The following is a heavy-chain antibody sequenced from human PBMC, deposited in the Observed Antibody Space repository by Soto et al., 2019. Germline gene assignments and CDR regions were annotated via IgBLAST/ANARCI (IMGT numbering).Heavy chain of an antibody. J-gene: IGHJ6*02. D-gene: IGHD6-13*01. CDR3: ARVLAAAGMFYYYYGMDV. Sequence: VASVKVSCKASGGTFSSYAISWVRQAPGQGLEWMGGIIPIFGTANYAQKFQGRVTITADKSTSTAYMELSSLRSEDTAVYYCARVLAAAGMFYYYYGMDVWGQGTTVTVSS. CDR2: IIPIFGTA. CDR1: GGTFSSYA. V-gene: IGHV1-69*06.